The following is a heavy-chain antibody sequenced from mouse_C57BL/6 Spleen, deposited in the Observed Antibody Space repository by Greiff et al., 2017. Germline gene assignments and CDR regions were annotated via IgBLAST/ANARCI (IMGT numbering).Heavy chain of an antibody. Sequence: QVQLQQSGAELARPGASVKLPCKASGYTFTSYGISWVKQRTGQGLEWIGEIYPRSGNTYYNEKFKGKATLTADKSSSTAYMELRSLTSEDSAVYFCAREYGSSSYAMDYWGQGTSVTVSS. V-gene: IGHV1-81*01. D-gene: IGHD1-1*01. J-gene: IGHJ4*01. CDR2: IYPRSGNT. CDR1: GYTFTSYG. CDR3: AREYGSSSYAMDY.